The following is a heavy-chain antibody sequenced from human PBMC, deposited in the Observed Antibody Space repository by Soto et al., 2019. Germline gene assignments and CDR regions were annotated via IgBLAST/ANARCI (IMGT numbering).Heavy chain of an antibody. D-gene: IGHD1-26*01. J-gene: IGHJ1*01. CDR3: ARAWDF. V-gene: IGHV4-30-4*01. Sequence: SETLSLTCTVSGVSVSRDYQWIWIRQPPGKGLEWIGHISYSGSPYYHPSLRSRLSISVDTSKNQFSLKVKSVTAADTAVYYCARAWDFWGQGTLVTVSS. CDR1: GVSVSRDYQ. CDR2: ISYSGSP.